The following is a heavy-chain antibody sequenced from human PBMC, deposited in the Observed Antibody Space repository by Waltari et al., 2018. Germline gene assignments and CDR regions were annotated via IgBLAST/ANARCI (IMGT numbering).Heavy chain of an antibody. CDR1: GYSISSGYY. V-gene: IGHV4-38-2*01. D-gene: IGHD1-26*01. Sequence: QVQLQESGPGLVKPSETLSLPCAVSGYSISSGYYWGWIRQPPGKGLEWIGSIYHSGSTYYNPSLKSRVTISVDTSKNQFSLKLSSVTAADTAVYYCARASSGSYGTWFDPWGQGTLVTVSS. CDR2: IYHSGST. CDR3: ARASSGSYGTWFDP. J-gene: IGHJ5*02.